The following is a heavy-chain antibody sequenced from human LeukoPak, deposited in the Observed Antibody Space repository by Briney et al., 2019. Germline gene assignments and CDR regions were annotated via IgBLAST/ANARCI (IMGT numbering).Heavy chain of an antibody. CDR1: GFTFSNYE. J-gene: IGHJ4*02. V-gene: IGHV3-48*03. CDR3: ARLGFCSDGSCYSLDY. CDR2: ITSSGPTA. D-gene: IGHD2-15*01. Sequence: GGSLRLSCAASGFTFSNYEMNWVRQAPGMGLEWVSYITSSGPTAFYADSVKGRFNVSRDNAQNSLFLQMNNLTAEDTAIYYCARLGFCSDGSCYSLDYWGQGILVNVSS.